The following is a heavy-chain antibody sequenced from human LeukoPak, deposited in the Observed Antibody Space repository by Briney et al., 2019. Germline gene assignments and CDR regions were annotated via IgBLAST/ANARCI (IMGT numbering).Heavy chain of an antibody. J-gene: IGHJ5*02. D-gene: IGHD5-24*01. CDR2: IIPVFGTA. Sequence: SVKVSCKASGGTFSSYAISWVRQAPGQGLEWMGGIIPVFGTANYAQKFQGRVTITADESTSTAYMELSSLRSEDTAVYYCARGTALVEIATISWGQGTLVTVSS. CDR1: GGTFSSYA. CDR3: ARGTALVEIATIS. V-gene: IGHV1-69*13.